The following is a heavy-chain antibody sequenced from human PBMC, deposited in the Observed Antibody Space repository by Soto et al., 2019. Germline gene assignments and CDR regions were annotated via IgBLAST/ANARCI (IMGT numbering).Heavy chain of an antibody. CDR1: GGSISSGGYY. V-gene: IGHV4-31*01. CDR3: AGQQLVSWFDP. J-gene: IGHJ5*02. CDR2: IYYSGST. D-gene: IGHD6-13*01. Sequence: QVQLQESGPGLVKPSQTLSLTCTVSGGSISSGGYYWSWIRQHPGKGLEWIGYIYYSGSTYYNPSLTSXVTXSVDTSKNXFSLXXSSXXAADTAVYYXAGQQLVSWFDPWGQGTLVTVSS.